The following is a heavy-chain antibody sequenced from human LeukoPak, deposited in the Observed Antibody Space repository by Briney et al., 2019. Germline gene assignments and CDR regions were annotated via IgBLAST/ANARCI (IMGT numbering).Heavy chain of an antibody. CDR2: ISDDGTYT. CDR1: GFTFSSNA. CDR3: ASFGISWGSAY. J-gene: IGHJ4*02. Sequence: GGSLRLSCAASGFTFSSNAMSWVRQAPGKGMVWVSRISDDGTYTANGDSVEGRFTISGDNVRNTLYLHMNSLRAEDTAVYYCASFGISWGSAYWGQGTLVTVSS. D-gene: IGHD2-21*01. V-gene: IGHV3-74*03.